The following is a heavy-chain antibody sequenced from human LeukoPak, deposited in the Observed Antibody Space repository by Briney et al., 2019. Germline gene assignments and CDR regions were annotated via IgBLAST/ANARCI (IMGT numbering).Heavy chain of an antibody. V-gene: IGHV4-4*07. CDR2: IYTSGST. Sequence: SETLSLTCTVSGGSISSYYWSWIRQPAGKGLEWIGRIYTSGSTNYNPSLKSRVTISVDTSKNQFSLKLSSVTAADTAVYYCARDQPTRDAFDIWGQGTMVTVSS. CDR1: GGSISSYY. J-gene: IGHJ3*02. D-gene: IGHD4-17*01. CDR3: ARDQPTRDAFDI.